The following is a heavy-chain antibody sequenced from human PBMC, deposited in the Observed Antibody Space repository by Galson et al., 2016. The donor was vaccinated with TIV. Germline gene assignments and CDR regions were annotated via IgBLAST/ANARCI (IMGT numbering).Heavy chain of an antibody. CDR2: TYYTSRWFN. CDR3: VRENRYDVSEEPNYFFEY. Sequence: CAISGDSVSSNSAAWNWIRQSPSRGLEWLGRTYYTSRWFNDYALSVTSRKNVKADTSKNEFSLQLNSVTPEDTAMYYCVRENRYDVSEEPNYFFEYWGQGTLVTVSS. D-gene: IGHD1-1*01. V-gene: IGHV6-1*01. J-gene: IGHJ4*02. CDR1: GDSVSSNSAA.